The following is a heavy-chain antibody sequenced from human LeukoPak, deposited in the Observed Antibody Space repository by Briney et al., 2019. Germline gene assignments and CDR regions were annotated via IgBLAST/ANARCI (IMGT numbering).Heavy chain of an antibody. D-gene: IGHD2/OR15-2a*01. CDR2: IRSKAYGGTT. Sequence: GGSLRLSCTASGFTFGDYAMSWVRQAPGKGLEWVGFIRSKAYGGTTEYAASVKGRFTISRDDSKSIAYLQMNSLKTEDTAVYYCTANRVPAGSFPFDAFDIWGQGTMVTVSS. CDR1: GFTFGDYA. CDR3: TANRVPAGSFPFDAFDI. V-gene: IGHV3-49*04. J-gene: IGHJ3*02.